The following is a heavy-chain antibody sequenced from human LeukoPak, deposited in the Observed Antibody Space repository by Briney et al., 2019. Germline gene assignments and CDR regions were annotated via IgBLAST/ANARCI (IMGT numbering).Heavy chain of an antibody. Sequence: SETLSLTCSVSGASISSHYWSWIRQPPGKGLEWIGYIYYSVRTNYNPSLKSRVTISVDTSKNQFSLKLSSVTAADTAVYYCARFYRYYDAPDYWGQGTLVTVSS. CDR1: GASISSHY. D-gene: IGHD3-22*01. J-gene: IGHJ4*02. CDR3: ARFYRYYDAPDY. V-gene: IGHV4-59*11. CDR2: IYYSVRT.